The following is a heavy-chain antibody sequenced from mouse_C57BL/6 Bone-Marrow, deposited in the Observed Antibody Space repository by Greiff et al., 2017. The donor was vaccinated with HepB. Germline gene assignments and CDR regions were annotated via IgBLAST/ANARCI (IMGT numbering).Heavy chain of an antibody. CDR3: ARWDGYGEAMDY. V-gene: IGHV1-55*01. D-gene: IGHD2-2*01. CDR2: IYPGSGST. Sequence: QVQLQQPGTELVKPGASVKLSCKASGYTFTSYWMTWVKQRPGQGLEWIGDIYPGSGSTNYNEKFKSKATLTVDTSSSTAYMQLSSLTSEDSAVYYCARWDGYGEAMDYWGQGTSVTVSS. CDR1: GYTFTSYW. J-gene: IGHJ4*01.